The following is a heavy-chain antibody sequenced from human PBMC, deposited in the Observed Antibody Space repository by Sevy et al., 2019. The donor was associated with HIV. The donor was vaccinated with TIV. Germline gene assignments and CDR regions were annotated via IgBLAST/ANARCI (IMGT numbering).Heavy chain of an antibody. CDR2: IIPIFGTA. D-gene: IGHD2-15*01. CDR3: ARDPDYYCSGGSCYIRGHAFDI. CDR1: GGTFSSYA. J-gene: IGHJ3*02. V-gene: IGHV1-69*06. Sequence: ASVKVSCKASGGTFSSYAISWVRQAPGQGLEWMGGIIPIFGTANYAQKFQGRVTITADKSTSTAYMELVSLRSEDTAVYYCARDPDYYCSGGSCYIRGHAFDIWGQGTMVTVSS.